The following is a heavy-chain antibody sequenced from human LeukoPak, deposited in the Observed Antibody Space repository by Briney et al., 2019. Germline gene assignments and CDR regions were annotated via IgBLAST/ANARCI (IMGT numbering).Heavy chain of an antibody. J-gene: IGHJ4*02. V-gene: IGHV4-61*02. Sequence: SETLSLTCTGSGGSISSGSYYWSWIRQPAGKGLEWIGRIYTSGSTNYNPSLKSRVTISVDTSKNQFSLKLSSVTAADTAVYYCAREGGDFWSGYRSQFDYWGQGTLVTVSS. CDR3: AREGGDFWSGYRSQFDY. CDR1: GGSISSGSYY. CDR2: IYTSGST. D-gene: IGHD3-3*01.